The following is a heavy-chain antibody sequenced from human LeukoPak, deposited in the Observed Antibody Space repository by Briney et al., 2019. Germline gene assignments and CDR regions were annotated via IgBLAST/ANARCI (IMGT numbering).Heavy chain of an antibody. CDR2: ISGSGGST. Sequence: GGSLRLSCAASGFTFSSYAMSWVRQAPGKGLEWVSAISGSGGSTYYADSVKGRFTISRDNSKNTLYLQMSSLRAEDTAVYYCAKDPVFYDFWSGYFDYWGQGTLVTVSS. CDR3: AKDPVFYDFWSGYFDY. V-gene: IGHV3-23*01. CDR1: GFTFSSYA. D-gene: IGHD3-3*01. J-gene: IGHJ4*02.